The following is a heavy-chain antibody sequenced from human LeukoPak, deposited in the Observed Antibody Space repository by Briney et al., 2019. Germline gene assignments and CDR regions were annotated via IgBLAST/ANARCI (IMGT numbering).Heavy chain of an antibody. J-gene: IGHJ4*02. CDR1: GGSISSGSYY. Sequence: SETLSLTCTVSGGSISSGSYYWSWIRQPAGKGLEWIGRIYTSGSTNYNPSLKSRVTISVDTSKNQFSLKLSSVTAADTAVYYCAGAAYGDYADYWGQGTLVTVSS. CDR2: IYTSGST. CDR3: AGAAYGDYADY. V-gene: IGHV4-61*02. D-gene: IGHD4-17*01.